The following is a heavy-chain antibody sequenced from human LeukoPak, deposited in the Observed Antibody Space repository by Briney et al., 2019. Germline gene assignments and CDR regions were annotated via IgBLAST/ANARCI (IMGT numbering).Heavy chain of an antibody. CDR2: NNPNSGGT. Sequence: ASVKVSCKASGYTFTGYYMHWVRQAPGQGLEWMGWNNPNSGGTNYAQKFQGRVTMTRDTSISTAYMELSRLRSDDTAVYYCARVRYYDSSGYYPKAYGMDVWGQGTTVTVSS. D-gene: IGHD3-22*01. CDR1: GYTFTGYY. V-gene: IGHV1-2*02. J-gene: IGHJ6*02. CDR3: ARVRYYDSSGYYPKAYGMDV.